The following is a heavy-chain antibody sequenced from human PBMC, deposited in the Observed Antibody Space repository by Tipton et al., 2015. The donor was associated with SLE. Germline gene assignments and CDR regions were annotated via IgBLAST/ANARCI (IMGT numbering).Heavy chain of an antibody. V-gene: IGHV4-59*01. Sequence: TLSLTCTVSGVSMSSYYWTWIRQPPGEGLEWIGYIYDSGSTNYNPSLKSRVTMSIDTSKKQFSLKVSSVPAADTAVYYCARVGPERTLDYWGQGTLVTVSS. J-gene: IGHJ4*02. D-gene: IGHD1-14*01. CDR3: ARVGPERTLDY. CDR1: GVSMSSYY. CDR2: IYDSGST.